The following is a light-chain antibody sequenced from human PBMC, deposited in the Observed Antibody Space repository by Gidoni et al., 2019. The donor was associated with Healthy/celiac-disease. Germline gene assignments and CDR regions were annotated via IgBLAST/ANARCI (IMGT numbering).Light chain of an antibody. CDR1: QSVSSY. J-gene: IGKJ2*01. Sequence: IGSTQYPPTLSLSPGERATLSCRASQSVSSYLAWYQQQPSQAHGLLIQDAANKATCIPARFSGSGSGTDFALTISSRGPEALAVYTCQRRSNWTKLTFGPGTKLEIK. V-gene: IGKV3-11*01. CDR3: QRRSNWTKLT. CDR2: DAA.